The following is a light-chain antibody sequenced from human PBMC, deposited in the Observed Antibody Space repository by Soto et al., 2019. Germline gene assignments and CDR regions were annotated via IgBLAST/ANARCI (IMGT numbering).Light chain of an antibody. Sequence: QSLLTQPPSVSAAPGQKVTISCSGSSPNIGSKYVSWYQQVPGTAPKLLIYENDKRPSEIPDRFSGSKSGTSATLGISGLQTGDEADYYCETWDLRLSAVVFGGGTKLTVL. J-gene: IGLJ3*02. CDR2: END. CDR1: SPNIGSKY. V-gene: IGLV1-51*02. CDR3: ETWDLRLSAVV.